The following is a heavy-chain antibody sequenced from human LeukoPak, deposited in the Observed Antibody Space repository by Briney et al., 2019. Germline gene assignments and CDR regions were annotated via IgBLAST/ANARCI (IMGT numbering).Heavy chain of an antibody. D-gene: IGHD1-26*01. V-gene: IGHV3-23*01. CDR1: GFTFSSYA. CDR3: AKSPWELQSYYFDY. CDR2: ISGSGGST. J-gene: IGHJ4*02. Sequence: GGSPRLSCAASGFTFSSYAVSWVRQAPGKGLECVSDISGSGGSTYYADSVKGRFTISRDNSKNTLYLQMNSLRAEDTAVYYCAKSPWELQSYYFDYWGQGTLVTVSS.